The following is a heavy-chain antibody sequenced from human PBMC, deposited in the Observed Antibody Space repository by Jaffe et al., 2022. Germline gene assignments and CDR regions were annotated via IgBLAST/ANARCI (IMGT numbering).Heavy chain of an antibody. CDR2: IRYDGSNK. Sequence: QVQLVESGGGVVQPGGSLRLSCAASGFTFSSYGMHWVRQAPGKGLEWVAFIRYDGSNKYYADSVKGRFTISRDNSKNTLYLQMNSLRAEDTAVYYCAKGPGRWNGWSTFYWGQGTLVTVSS. V-gene: IGHV3-30*02. D-gene: IGHD3-3*01. J-gene: IGHJ4*02. CDR3: AKGPGRWNGWSTFY. CDR1: GFTFSSYG.